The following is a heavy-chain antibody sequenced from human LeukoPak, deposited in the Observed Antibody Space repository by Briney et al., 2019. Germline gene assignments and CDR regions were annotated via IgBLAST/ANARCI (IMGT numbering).Heavy chain of an antibody. CDR1: GFSIATITYY. V-gene: IGHV4-39*01. CDR3: ARLTWLGAGSWFDP. J-gene: IGHJ5*02. CDR2: VSSTGDT. D-gene: IGHD6-19*01. Sequence: KPSETLSLTCAVSGFSIATITYYWGWIRQPPGQGLEWIVTVSSTGDTYYNPSLKSRVTVSIATSSNQFSLRLTSMTAADTAVYYCARLTWLGAGSWFDPWGQGALVTVSS.